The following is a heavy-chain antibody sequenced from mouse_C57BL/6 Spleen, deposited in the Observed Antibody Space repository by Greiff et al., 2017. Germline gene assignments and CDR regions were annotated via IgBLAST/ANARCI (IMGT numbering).Heavy chain of an antibody. CDR3: ARRDPWFAY. V-gene: IGHV1-54*01. CDR2: INPGSGGT. J-gene: IGHJ3*01. Sequence: VKLMESGAELVRPGTSVKVSCKASGYAFTNYLIEWVKQRPGQGLEWIGVINPGSGGTNYNEKFKGKATLTADKSSSTAYMQLSSLTSEDSAVYFCARRDPWFAYWGQGTLVTVSA. CDR1: GYAFTNYL. D-gene: IGHD3-3*01.